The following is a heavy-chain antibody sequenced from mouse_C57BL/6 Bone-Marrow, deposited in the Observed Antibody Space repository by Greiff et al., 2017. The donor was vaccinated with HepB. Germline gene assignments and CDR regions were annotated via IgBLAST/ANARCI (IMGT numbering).Heavy chain of an antibody. CDR3: ARVAYGYDGGWGYAMDY. V-gene: IGHV3-6*01. CDR1: GYSITSGYY. Sequence: EVKLQESGPGLVKPSQSLSLTCSVTGYSITSGYYWNWIRQFPGNKLEWMGYISYDGSNNYNPSLKNRISITRDTSKNQFFLKLNSVTTEDTATYYCARVAYGYDGGWGYAMDYWGQGTSVTVSS. CDR2: ISYDGSN. D-gene: IGHD2-2*01. J-gene: IGHJ4*01.